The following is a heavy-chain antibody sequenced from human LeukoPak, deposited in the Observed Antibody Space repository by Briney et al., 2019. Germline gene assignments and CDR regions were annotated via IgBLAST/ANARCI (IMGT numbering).Heavy chain of an antibody. V-gene: IGHV4-61*02. D-gene: IGHD6-19*01. J-gene: IGHJ5*02. CDR2: MSSSGRS. Sequence: PSETLSLTCTVPNGSISSDTYFWSWIRQPAGKGLQWIGRMSSSGRSDYNPSLKSRVTISIDTSKNQFSMKLTSVTAADTAVYYCAKGAGPPWFDPWGQGTLVTVSS. CDR3: AKGAGPPWFDP. CDR1: NGSISSDTYF.